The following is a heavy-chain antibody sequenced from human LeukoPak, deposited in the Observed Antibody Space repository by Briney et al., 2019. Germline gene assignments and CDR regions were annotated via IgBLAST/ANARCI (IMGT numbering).Heavy chain of an antibody. J-gene: IGHJ4*02. D-gene: IGHD5-12*01. CDR1: GGSISSSSYY. V-gene: IGHV4-39*01. CDR2: IYYSGST. CDR3: ARHPGLRLNPKYYFDY. Sequence: SETPSLTCTVSGGSISSSSYYWGWIRQPPGKGLEWIGSIYYSGSTYYNPSLKSRVTISVDTSKNQFSLKLSSVTAADTAVYYCARHPGLRLNPKYYFDYWGQGALVTVSS.